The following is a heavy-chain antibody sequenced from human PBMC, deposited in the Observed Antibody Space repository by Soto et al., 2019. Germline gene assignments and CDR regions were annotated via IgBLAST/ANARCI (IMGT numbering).Heavy chain of an antibody. V-gene: IGHV1-3*01. CDR1: GYTSTSNA. D-gene: IGHD1-26*01. J-gene: IGHJ6*02. Sequence: QVQLVQSGAEVKKPGASVKVSCKASGYTSTSNAIHWVRQAPGQRLEWMGWINAANGNTKYSQKFQGRVTITRDTSASTASMELSSLRSEDTSVYSCARSGSYYGMDVWGQGTTVTVSS. CDR2: INAANGNT. CDR3: ARSGSYYGMDV.